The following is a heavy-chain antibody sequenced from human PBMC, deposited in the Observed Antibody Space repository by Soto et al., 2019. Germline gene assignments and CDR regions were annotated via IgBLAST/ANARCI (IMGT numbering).Heavy chain of an antibody. CDR1: NGSISSYY. Sequence: SETLSLTCTVSNGSISSYYWSWIRQPPGKGLEWIGSIYYSGSTNYSPSLERRVTLSVDTSMNQFSLRLTSVTAADTAVYYCARVHEYISELLIRRDGFDICGQGTMVTV. J-gene: IGHJ3*02. CDR2: IYYSGST. CDR3: ARVHEYISELLIRRDGFDI. D-gene: IGHD3-3*02. V-gene: IGHV4-59*01.